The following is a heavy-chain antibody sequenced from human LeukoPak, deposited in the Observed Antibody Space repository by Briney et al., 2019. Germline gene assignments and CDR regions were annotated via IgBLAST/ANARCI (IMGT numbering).Heavy chain of an antibody. J-gene: IGHJ5*02. CDR3: ARHGFRGDGYNWAANWFDP. Sequence: SETLSVTCTVSGGSISSYYWSWIRQPPGKGLEWIGYIYYSGSTNYNPSLKSRVTISVDTSKNQFSLKLSSVTAADTAVYYCARHGFRGDGYNWAANWFDPWGQGTLVTVSS. D-gene: IGHD5-24*01. CDR2: IYYSGST. V-gene: IGHV4-59*08. CDR1: GGSISSYY.